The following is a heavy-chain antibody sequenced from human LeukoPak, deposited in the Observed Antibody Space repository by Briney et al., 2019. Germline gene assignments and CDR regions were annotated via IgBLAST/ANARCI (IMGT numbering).Heavy chain of an antibody. CDR2: ISGSGTNT. CDR1: GFTFSSFA. Sequence: QAGGSLRLSCEASGFTFSSFAMTWVRQAPGKGLEWVSGISGSGTNTYYADSVKGRFTISRDNSKTTLYLQMSSLRAEDTAVYYCAKSPHYRVTAIIYYFDNWAQGTLVTVSP. D-gene: IGHD3-16*02. CDR3: AKSPHYRVTAIIYYFDN. J-gene: IGHJ4*02. V-gene: IGHV3-23*01.